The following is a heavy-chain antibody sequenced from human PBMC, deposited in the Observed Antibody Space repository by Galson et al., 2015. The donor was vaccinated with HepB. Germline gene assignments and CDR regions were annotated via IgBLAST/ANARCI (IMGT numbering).Heavy chain of an antibody. Sequence: SLRLSCAASGFTFSSYAMSWVRQAPGKGLEWVSAISGSGGSTYYADSVKGRFTISRDNSKNTLYLQMNSLRAEDTAVYYCAKETMIVVVIGGYFDYWGQGTLVTVSS. CDR2: ISGSGGST. V-gene: IGHV3-23*01. CDR1: GFTFSSYA. D-gene: IGHD3-22*01. CDR3: AKETMIVVVIGGYFDY. J-gene: IGHJ4*02.